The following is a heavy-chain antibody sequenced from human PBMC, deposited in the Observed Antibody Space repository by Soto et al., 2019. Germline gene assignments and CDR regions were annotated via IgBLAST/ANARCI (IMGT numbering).Heavy chain of an antibody. J-gene: IGHJ5*02. CDR1: GGSVSSGDYY. CDR3: ANVGATNWFDP. CDR2: INHSGST. D-gene: IGHD1-26*01. V-gene: IGHV4-34*01. Sequence: SETLSLTCTVSGGSVSSGDYYWSWIRQPPGKGLEWIGEINHSGSTNYNPSLKSRVTISVDTSKNQFSLRLSSVTAADTAVYYCANVGATNWFDPWGQGTLVTVSS.